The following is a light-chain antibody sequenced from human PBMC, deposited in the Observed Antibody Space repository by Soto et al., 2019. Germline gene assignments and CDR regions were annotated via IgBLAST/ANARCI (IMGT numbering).Light chain of an antibody. CDR3: PSYDSGLSGSV. CDR1: SSNIGAGYD. J-gene: IGLJ2*01. V-gene: IGLV1-40*01. CDR2: DNS. Sequence: QSALTQPPSVSGAPGQRVTISSTGSSSNIGAGYDVHWYQQLPGTAPKLLIYDNSNPPSGVPDRFSGTKSSTSSSPTSTGLPAEDEADYYGPSYDSGLSGSVFGGGTKVTVL.